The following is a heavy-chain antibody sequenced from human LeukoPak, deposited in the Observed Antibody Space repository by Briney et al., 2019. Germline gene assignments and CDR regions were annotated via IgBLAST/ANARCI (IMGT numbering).Heavy chain of an antibody. D-gene: IGHD3-22*01. Sequence: DSVEVSCKASGYTFTGYYMHWVRQAPGQGLEWMERINPNSGGTNYAQKFQGRVTMTRDTSISTAYMELSRLRSDDTAVYYCARREAYYYDSSGYSPFDYWGQGTLVTVSS. CDR1: GYTFTGYY. J-gene: IGHJ4*02. CDR2: INPNSGGT. V-gene: IGHV1-2*06. CDR3: ARREAYYYDSSGYSPFDY.